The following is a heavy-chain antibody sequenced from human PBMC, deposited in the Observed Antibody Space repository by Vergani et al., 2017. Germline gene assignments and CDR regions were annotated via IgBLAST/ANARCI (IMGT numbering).Heavy chain of an antibody. CDR3: ARDHEYSGYDTDY. CDR2: IRSKAYGGTT. J-gene: IGHJ4*02. V-gene: IGHV3-49*03. D-gene: IGHD5-12*01. CDR1: GFTFGDYA. Sequence: EVQLVESGGGLVQPGRSLRLSCTASGFTFGDYAMSWFRQAPGKGLEWVGFIRSKAYGGTTEYAASVKGRFTISRDNSKNTLYLQMNSLRAEDTAVYYCARDHEYSGYDTDYWGQGTLVTVSS.